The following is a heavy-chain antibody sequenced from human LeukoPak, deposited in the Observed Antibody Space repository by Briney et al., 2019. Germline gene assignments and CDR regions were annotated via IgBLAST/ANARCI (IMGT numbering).Heavy chain of an antibody. V-gene: IGHV3-15*01. CDR3: TTDYNDSSGYYYEGAFDI. D-gene: IGHD3-22*01. Sequence: GGSLRLSCAASGFTFSNAWMSWVRKAPGKGLEWVGRIKRKTDGGTTDYAAPLKGGFTISRDDSKNTLYLQMNSLKTEDTAVYYCTTDYNDSSGYYYEGAFDIWGQGTMVTVSS. J-gene: IGHJ3*02. CDR1: GFTFSNAW. CDR2: IKRKTDGGTT.